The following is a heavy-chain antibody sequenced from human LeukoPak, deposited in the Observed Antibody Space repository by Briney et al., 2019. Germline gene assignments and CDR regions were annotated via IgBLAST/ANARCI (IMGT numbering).Heavy chain of an antibody. CDR2: IYTSGGT. D-gene: IGHD3-22*01. CDR3: ASLSYDISGRVDY. CDR1: GGSISSYY. J-gene: IGHJ4*02. V-gene: IGHV4-4*07. Sequence: PSETLSLICTVSGGSISSYYWSWIRQPAGKGLEWIGRIYTSGGTDYNPSLKSRVIISVDTSKNQFSLKLSSVTAADTAVYYCASLSYDISGRVDYWGQGTLVTVSS.